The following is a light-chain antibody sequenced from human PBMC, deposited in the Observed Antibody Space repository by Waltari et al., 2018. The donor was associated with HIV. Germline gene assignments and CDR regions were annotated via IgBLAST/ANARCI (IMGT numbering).Light chain of an antibody. V-gene: IGLV1-40*01. CDR3: QSFDDTLRGSTVV. Sequence: QSGLTQPPSMSGAPGQTVTISCTGTYSNIGAGYDVYWYQHLPGTAPKLLSYGSYNRPSGFPARFSGSTSGTSASLAITGLQADDEGDYYCQSFDDTLRGSTVVIGGGTRLTVL. CDR2: GSY. J-gene: IGLJ3*02. CDR1: YSNIGAGYD.